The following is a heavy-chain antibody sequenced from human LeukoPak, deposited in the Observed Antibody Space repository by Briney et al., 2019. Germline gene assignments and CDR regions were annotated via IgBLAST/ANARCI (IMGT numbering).Heavy chain of an antibody. CDR3: VRDLNY. D-gene: IGHD3-9*01. CDR2: IYGSGNT. J-gene: IGHJ4*02. CDR1: GDFISRYY. V-gene: IGHV4-4*07. Sequence: SETLSLTCTVSGDFISRYYWSWIRQPAGQGLEWIGRIYGSGNTIYNPSLKSRVTLSADTSKKQFSLKMTSVTAADTAVYYCVRDLNYWGQGSLVTVSS.